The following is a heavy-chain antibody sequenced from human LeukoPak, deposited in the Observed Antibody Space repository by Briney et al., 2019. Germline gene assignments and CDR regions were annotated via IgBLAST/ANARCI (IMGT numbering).Heavy chain of an antibody. CDR2: IYYSGST. J-gene: IGHJ3*02. Sequence: GSLRLSCAASGFTFSSYGMHWVRQAPGKGLEWIGSIYYSGSTYYNPSLKSRVTISVDTSKNQFSLKLSSVTAADTAVYYCARQWSGPHDAFDIWGQGTMVTVSS. CDR3: ARQWSGPHDAFDI. CDR1: GFTFSSYG. D-gene: IGHD3-3*01. V-gene: IGHV4-39*01.